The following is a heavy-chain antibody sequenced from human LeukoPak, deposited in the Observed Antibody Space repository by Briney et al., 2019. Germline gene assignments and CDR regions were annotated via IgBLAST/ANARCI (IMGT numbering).Heavy chain of an antibody. Sequence: SETLSLTCSVSGGSVSSHFWSWVRQSPGKALEWIGYISKSGSTNYNASLKSRVTISVDTSKNQFSLNLRSVTAADTAIYFCARGRRITGTTPHLPPIDYWGQGTLVTVSS. CDR1: GGSVSSHF. CDR3: ARGRRITGTTPHLPPIDY. D-gene: IGHD1-7*01. V-gene: IGHV4-59*02. CDR2: ISKSGST. J-gene: IGHJ4*02.